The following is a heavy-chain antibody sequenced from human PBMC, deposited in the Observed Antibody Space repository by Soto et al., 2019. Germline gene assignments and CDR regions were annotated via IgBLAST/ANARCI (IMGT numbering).Heavy chain of an antibody. D-gene: IGHD2-2*03. CDR3: ARHNGYCSSTSCYDAFDI. CDR1: GGSISSSSYY. V-gene: IGHV4-39*01. Sequence: SETLSLTCTVSGGSISSSSYYWGWIRQPPGKGLEWIGSIYYSGSTYYNPSLKSRVTISVDTSKNQFSLKLGSVTAADTAVYYCARHNGYCSSTSCYDAFDIWGQGIMVTVSS. J-gene: IGHJ3*02. CDR2: IYYSGST.